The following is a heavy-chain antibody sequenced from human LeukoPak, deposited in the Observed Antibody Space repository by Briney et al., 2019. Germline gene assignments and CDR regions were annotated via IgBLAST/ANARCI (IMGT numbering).Heavy chain of an antibody. CDR2: ISGSGGST. CDR1: GFTFSSHA. J-gene: IGHJ3*02. Sequence: GGSLRLSCAASGFTFSSHAINWVCQAPGKGLEWVSTISGSGGSTYYADSVKGRFTISRDNSKNTLYLQMNSLRAEDTAVYYCAKEGGGSSGPLDAFDIWGQGTMVTVSS. D-gene: IGHD6-6*01. CDR3: AKEGGGSSGPLDAFDI. V-gene: IGHV3-23*01.